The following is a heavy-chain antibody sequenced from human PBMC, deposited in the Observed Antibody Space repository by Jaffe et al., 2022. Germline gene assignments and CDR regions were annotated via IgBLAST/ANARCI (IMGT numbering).Heavy chain of an antibody. CDR3: ARLSDVVVAAYDY. Sequence: EVQVVESGGGLVQPGGSLKLSCAASGFTFSDSAIHWVRQASGKGLEWVGRIRGKGNSYATAYAASVKGRFTISRDDSNNTAYLEMNSLKTEDTAVYYCARLSDVVVAAYDYWGQGTLVTVSS. CDR2: IRGKGNSYAT. J-gene: IGHJ4*02. CDR1: GFTFSDSA. D-gene: IGHD2-15*01. V-gene: IGHV3-73*02.